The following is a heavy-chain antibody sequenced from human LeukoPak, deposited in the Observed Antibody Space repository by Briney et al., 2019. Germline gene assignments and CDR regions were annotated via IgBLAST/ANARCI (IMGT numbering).Heavy chain of an antibody. D-gene: IGHD1-7*01. CDR3: AGKSNWNYAPGFDY. J-gene: IGHJ4*02. Sequence: TSETLSLTCTVSGGSISNYYWSWIRQPPGKGLEWIGYIYHSGSTYYNPSLKSRVTISVDRSKNQFSLKLSSVTAADTAVYYCAGKSNWNYAPGFDYWGQGTLVTVSS. CDR1: GGSISNYY. CDR2: IYHSGST. V-gene: IGHV4-59*04.